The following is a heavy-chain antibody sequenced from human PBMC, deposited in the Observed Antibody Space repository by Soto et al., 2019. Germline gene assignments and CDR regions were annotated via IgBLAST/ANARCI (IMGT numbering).Heavy chain of an antibody. Sequence: QVQLQESGPGLVKPSGTLSLTCAVSGVSISSSNWWSWVRQPPGKGLEWIGEIYHSGNTNYNPSHKSRVTMAVDKSRNQFSLKLSSVTAADTAVYYCARRWGEGRVDYWGQGTLGTVSS. D-gene: IGHD3-10*01. CDR1: GVSISSSNW. V-gene: IGHV4-4*02. J-gene: IGHJ4*02. CDR2: IYHSGNT. CDR3: ARRWGEGRVDY.